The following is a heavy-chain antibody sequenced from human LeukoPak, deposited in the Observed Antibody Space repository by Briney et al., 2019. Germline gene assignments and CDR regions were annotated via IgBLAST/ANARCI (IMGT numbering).Heavy chain of an antibody. V-gene: IGHV4-34*01. J-gene: IGHJ3*02. CDR2: INHSGST. CDR1: GGSFSGYY. CDR3: ASSPGLGRTDAFDI. D-gene: IGHD3-16*01. Sequence: SETLSLTCAVYGGSFSGYYWSWIRQPPGKGLEWIGEINHSGSTNYNPSLKSRVTISVDTSKNQFSLKLSSVTAADTAVYYCASSPGLGRTDAFDIWGQGTMVTVSS.